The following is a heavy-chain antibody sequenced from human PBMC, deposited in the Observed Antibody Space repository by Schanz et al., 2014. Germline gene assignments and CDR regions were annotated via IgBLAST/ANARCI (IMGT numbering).Heavy chain of an antibody. CDR1: GFTVNTNY. CDR2: MYINSGST. Sequence: EVQLVESGGGLIQPGGSLSLSCAVSGFTVNTNYMSLVRQAPGKGLEWISSMYINSGSTQYADSVKGRFIISRDSSKNTLFLQMNSLRAEDTAVYFCARDGGRDGYNLAFDVWGQGTLVTVSS. D-gene: IGHD5-12*01. J-gene: IGHJ3*01. V-gene: IGHV3-53*01. CDR3: ARDGGRDGYNLAFDV.